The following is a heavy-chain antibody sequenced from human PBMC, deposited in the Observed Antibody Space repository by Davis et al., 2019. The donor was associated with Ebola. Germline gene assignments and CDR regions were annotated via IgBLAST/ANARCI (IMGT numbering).Heavy chain of an antibody. CDR2: MNPNSGNT. D-gene: IGHD2-2*01. J-gene: IGHJ6*03. CDR1: GYTFTRYD. CDR3: ARDRHIVVVPAANNYIDV. V-gene: IGHV1-8*03. Sequence: ASVKVSCQASGYTFTRYDINWVRQATGPGLEWMGWMNPNSGNTGYAQKFQSRVTITRTTSISTADMELSSLRSEDTALYYCARDRHIVVVPAANNYIDVWGKGTTVTVSS.